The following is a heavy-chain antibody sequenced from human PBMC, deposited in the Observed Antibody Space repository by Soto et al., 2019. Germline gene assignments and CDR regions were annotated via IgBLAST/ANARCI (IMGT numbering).Heavy chain of an antibody. Sequence: SETLSLTCSVSGGSINSYTNYWSWIRQTPSRGLEWIGYIYYSGSTNYNPSLKSRVTISVDTSKNQFSLKLSSVTAADTAVYYCARLASSSWYWNWFDPWGQGTLVTVSS. V-gene: IGHV4-61*01. CDR2: IYYSGST. CDR3: ARLASSSWYWNWFDP. CDR1: GGSINSYTNY. D-gene: IGHD6-13*01. J-gene: IGHJ5*02.